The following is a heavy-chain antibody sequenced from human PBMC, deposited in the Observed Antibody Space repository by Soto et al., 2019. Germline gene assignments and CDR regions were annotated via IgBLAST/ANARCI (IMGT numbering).Heavy chain of an antibody. Sequence: QVQLVQSGAEVKKPGSSVKVSCKVSGDTLISYTISWVRQAPGQGLEWMGRIIPMLDLPNYAQNFQGRVTITAEKSASTAYMELSSLRSEDTAVYYCARGLKYRSDWSIDYWGQGTLVTVSA. CDR1: GDTLISYT. J-gene: IGHJ4*02. CDR3: ARGLKYRSDWSIDY. D-gene: IGHD6-19*01. V-gene: IGHV1-69*02. CDR2: IIPMLDLP.